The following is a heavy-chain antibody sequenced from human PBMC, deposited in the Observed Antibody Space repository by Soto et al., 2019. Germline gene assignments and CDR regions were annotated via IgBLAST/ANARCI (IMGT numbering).Heavy chain of an antibody. Sequence: GGSLRLSCAASGFIFSSYALSWVRQATGKGLEWISSMSGSRGSTYYADYVKGRFTISRDNSKNTLYLKMNSLSAEDTAVYYCPKRRRTGTIGYWGQGTLVTVSS. CDR3: PKRRRTGTIGY. D-gene: IGHD1-1*01. V-gene: IGHV3-23*01. CDR2: MSGSRGST. J-gene: IGHJ4*02. CDR1: GFIFSSYA.